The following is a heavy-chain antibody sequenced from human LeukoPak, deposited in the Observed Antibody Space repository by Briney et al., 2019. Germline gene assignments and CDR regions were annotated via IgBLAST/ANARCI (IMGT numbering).Heavy chain of an antibody. CDR3: ARDRNTDFWSGYYTNYFDY. CDR2: IKQDGSEK. Sequence: GGSLRLSCAASGFTFSTYWMTWVRQAPGKGLEWVANIKQDGSEKYYVDSVKGRFTISRDNARNSLYLQMNSLRAEDTAVYYCARDRNTDFWSGYYTNYFDYWGQGTLVTVSS. D-gene: IGHD3-3*01. CDR1: GFTFSTYW. V-gene: IGHV3-7*01. J-gene: IGHJ4*02.